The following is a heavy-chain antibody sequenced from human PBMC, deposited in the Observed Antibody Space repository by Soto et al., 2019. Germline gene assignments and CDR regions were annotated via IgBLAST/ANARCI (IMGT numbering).Heavy chain of an antibody. Sequence: QVQLQESGPGLVKPSETLSLTCTVSGGSISSYYWSWIRQPAGKGLDWIGRIYTSGSTNYNPSLKSRVTMSVDTSKNQFSLKLSSVTAADTAVYYCARARDYCKSTSCYQGDWFDPWGQGTLVTVSS. CDR1: GGSISSYY. D-gene: IGHD2-2*01. CDR2: IYTSGST. CDR3: ARARDYCKSTSCYQGDWFDP. V-gene: IGHV4-4*07. J-gene: IGHJ5*02.